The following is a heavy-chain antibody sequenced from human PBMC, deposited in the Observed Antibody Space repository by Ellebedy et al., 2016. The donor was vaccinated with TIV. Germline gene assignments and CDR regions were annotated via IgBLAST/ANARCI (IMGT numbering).Heavy chain of an antibody. V-gene: IGHV1-18*04. J-gene: IGHJ6*02. D-gene: IGHD3-10*01. CDR1: GYSFTSYG. CDR2: INAYNGNT. Sequence: AASVKVSCKASGYSFTSYGISWVRQAPGQGLEWMGWINAYNGNTNIAQKFQGRVTMTTDTSTRTAYMEVRRLRSDDTAVYYCARGWFGVYSGTDVWGQGTTVTVSS. CDR3: ARGWFGVYSGTDV.